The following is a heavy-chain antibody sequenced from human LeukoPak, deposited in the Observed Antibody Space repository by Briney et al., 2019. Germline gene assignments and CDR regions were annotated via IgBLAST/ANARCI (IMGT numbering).Heavy chain of an antibody. J-gene: IGHJ4*02. D-gene: IGHD1-7*01. V-gene: IGHV4-39*07. CDR3: ARDRGNWNYGWQIHDY. CDR1: GVSISSSSYY. CDR2: IYYSGST. Sequence: PSETLSLTCTVSGVSISSSSYYWGWLRQPPGKGLEWIGSIYYSGSTYYNPSLKSRVTISVDTSKNQFSLKLSSVTAADTAVYYCARDRGNWNYGWQIHDYWGQGTLVTVSS.